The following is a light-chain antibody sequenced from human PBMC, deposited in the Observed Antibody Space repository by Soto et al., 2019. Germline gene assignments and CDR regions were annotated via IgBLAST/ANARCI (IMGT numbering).Light chain of an antibody. J-gene: IGKJ4*01. CDR2: AAS. Sequence: AIRMTQSPSSFSASTGDRVTITCRASQGISSYLAWCQQKPGKAPKLLIYAASTLQSGVPSRFSGSGSGTDFTLTISCLQSEDFATYYCQQYYSYPLTFGGGTKV. CDR3: QQYYSYPLT. V-gene: IGKV1-8*01. CDR1: QGISSY.